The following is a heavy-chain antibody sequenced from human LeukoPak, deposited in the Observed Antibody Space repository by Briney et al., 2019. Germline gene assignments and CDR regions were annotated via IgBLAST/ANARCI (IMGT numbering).Heavy chain of an antibody. CDR1: GGSISSYY. J-gene: IGHJ4*02. CDR2: IYYSGST. D-gene: IGHD3-22*01. V-gene: IGHV4-59*01. Sequence: ETLSLTCTVSGGSISSYYWSWIRQPPGKGLEWIGYIYYSGSTNYNPSLKSRVTISIDTSKNQFSLKLSSVTAADTAVYYCARGRARDSSGYPNYWGQGTLVTVSS. CDR3: ARGRARDSSGYPNY.